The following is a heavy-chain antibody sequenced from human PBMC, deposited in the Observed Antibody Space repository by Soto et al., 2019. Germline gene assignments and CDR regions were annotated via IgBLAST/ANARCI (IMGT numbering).Heavy chain of an antibody. V-gene: IGHV3-66*01. CDR2: IYSGGST. CDR1: GFTVSSNY. J-gene: IGHJ3*02. CDR3: ARDGSGWYRDAFDI. Sequence: EVQLVESGGGLVQPGGSLRLSCAASGFTVSSNYMSWVRQAPGKGLEWVSVIYSGGSTYYADSVKGRFTISRDNSKNTLYLQMNSLRAEDTAVYYCARDGSGWYRDAFDIWGQGTMVTVSS. D-gene: IGHD6-19*01.